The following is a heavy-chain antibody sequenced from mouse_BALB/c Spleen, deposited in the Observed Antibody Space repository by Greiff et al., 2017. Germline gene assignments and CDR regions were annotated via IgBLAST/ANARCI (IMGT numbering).Heavy chain of an antibody. CDR1: GFSLTSYG. Sequence: QVHVKQSGPSLVQPSQSLSITCTVSGFSLTSYGVHWVRQSPGKGLEWLGVIWRGGSTDYNAAFMSRLSITKDNSKSQVFFKMNSLQADDTAIYYCAKKTRGYDDGYAMDYWGQGTSVTVSS. V-gene: IGHV2-5-1*01. J-gene: IGHJ4*01. CDR2: IWRGGST. D-gene: IGHD2-2*01. CDR3: AKKTRGYDDGYAMDY.